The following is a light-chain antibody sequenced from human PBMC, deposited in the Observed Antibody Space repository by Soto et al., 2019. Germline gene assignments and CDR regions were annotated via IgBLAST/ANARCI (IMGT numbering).Light chain of an antibody. CDR3: QQRSSWPLT. V-gene: IGKV3-11*01. CDR1: QSVGTY. Sequence: EIVLTQSPATLSLSPGDGATLSCRASQSVGTYLAWYQQKGGQPPRLLIYDASNRAAGVPVRFSGSGSGTDFTLFISNVEPEDFGMYYCQQRSSWPLTFGGGTRVDI. J-gene: IGKJ4*01. CDR2: DAS.